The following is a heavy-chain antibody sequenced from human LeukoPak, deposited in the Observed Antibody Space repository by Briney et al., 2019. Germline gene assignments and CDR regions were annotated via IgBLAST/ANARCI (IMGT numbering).Heavy chain of an antibody. V-gene: IGHV4-59*08. CDR3: ARALHADY. Sequence: SETLSLTCNVSGDSISSYYWSWIRQPPGKGLEWIGYIYYSGSTSYNPSLKSRVTISVDSSKNQFSLNLKSVTAADTAVYYCARALHADYWGQGTLVTVSS. CDR2: IYYSGST. J-gene: IGHJ4*02. CDR1: GDSISSYY.